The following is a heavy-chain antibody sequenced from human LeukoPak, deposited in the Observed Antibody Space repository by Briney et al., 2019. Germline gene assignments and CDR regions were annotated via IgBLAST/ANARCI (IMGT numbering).Heavy chain of an antibody. CDR3: ARRHRRGAYTYGVDY. D-gene: IGHD5-18*01. Sequence: GESLKISCKGSGYSFTSYWIGWVRQMPGKGLEWMGIIYPGDSHTRYSPSFQGQVTISADKSISTAYLQWNSLKASDTAMYYCARRHRRGAYTYGVDYWGQGTPVTVSS. CDR2: IYPGDSHT. J-gene: IGHJ4*02. CDR1: GYSFTSYW. V-gene: IGHV5-51*01.